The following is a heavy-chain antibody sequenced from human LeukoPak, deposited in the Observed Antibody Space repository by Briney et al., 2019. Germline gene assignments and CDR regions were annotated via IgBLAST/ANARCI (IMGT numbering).Heavy chain of an antibody. D-gene: IGHD6-13*01. CDR2: TYYRSKWYN. CDR1: GDTVSNKRSA. CDR3: ARVVSSWEFIDY. Sequence: SQTLSLTCAISGDTVSNKRSAWNWIRQSPSRGLEWLGRTYYRSKWYNDYAVSVKSRITINPDTSKNQFSLQLNSVSPEDTAVYYCARVVSSWEFIDYWGQGTLVTVSS. V-gene: IGHV6-1*01. J-gene: IGHJ4*02.